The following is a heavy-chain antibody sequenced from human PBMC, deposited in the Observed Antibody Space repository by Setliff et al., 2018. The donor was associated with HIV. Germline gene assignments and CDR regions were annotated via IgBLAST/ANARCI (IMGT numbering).Heavy chain of an antibody. Sequence: SETLSLTCTVSGGSISSHYWGWLRQPPGKGLEWIGSISYTGGTNHNPSLRSRVTISVDKSKNQLSLSLDSVTAADTAVYYCATDPKGDGWAYFDSWGQGTLVTVSS. J-gene: IGHJ4*02. CDR1: GGSISSHY. CDR2: ISYTGGT. CDR3: ATDPKGDGWAYFDS. D-gene: IGHD6-19*01. V-gene: IGHV4-59*11.